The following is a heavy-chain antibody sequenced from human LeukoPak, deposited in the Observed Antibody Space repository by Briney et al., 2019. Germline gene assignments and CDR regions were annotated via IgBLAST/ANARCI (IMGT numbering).Heavy chain of an antibody. CDR3: ARDPDYNDSA. V-gene: IGHV3-53*01. CDR2: IYSGGST. Sequence: GGSLRLSCAASGFTFSSYWMHWVRQTPGKGLEWVSVIYSGGSTYYADSVKGRFTISRDNSKNTLYLQMNSLRADDTAVYYYARDPDYNDSAWGQGTLVTVSS. D-gene: IGHD3-22*01. J-gene: IGHJ4*02. CDR1: GFTFSSYW.